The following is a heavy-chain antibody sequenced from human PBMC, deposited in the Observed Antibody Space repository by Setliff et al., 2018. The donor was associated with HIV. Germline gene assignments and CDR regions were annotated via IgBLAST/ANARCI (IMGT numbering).Heavy chain of an antibody. Sequence: GGSLRLSCAASGFTFSNFWMSWVRQAPGKGLEWVANIKQDGSEKYYVGSVKGRFTISRDNANNSLYLQMNSLRAEDTAVYYCARSYYGSTTSYGMDVWGQGTTVTVSS. D-gene: IGHD3-10*01. CDR2: IKQDGSEK. CDR3: ARSYYGSTTSYGMDV. J-gene: IGHJ6*02. V-gene: IGHV3-7*01. CDR1: GFTFSNFW.